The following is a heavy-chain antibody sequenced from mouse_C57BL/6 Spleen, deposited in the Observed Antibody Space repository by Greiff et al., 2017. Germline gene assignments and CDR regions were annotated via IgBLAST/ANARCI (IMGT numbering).Heavy chain of an antibody. D-gene: IGHD2-3*01. CDR3: AVNGYYDY. CDR1: GYTFTSYW. Sequence: VQLQQPGAEPVRPGSSVKLSCKASGYTFTSYWMHWVKQRPIQGLEWIGNIDPSDSETHYNQKFKDKATLTVDKSSSTAYMQLSSLTSEDSAVYYCAVNGYYDYWGQGTTLTVSS. CDR2: IDPSDSET. J-gene: IGHJ2*01. V-gene: IGHV1-52*01.